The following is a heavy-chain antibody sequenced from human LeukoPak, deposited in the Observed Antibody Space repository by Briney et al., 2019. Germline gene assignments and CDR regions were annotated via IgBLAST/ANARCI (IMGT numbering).Heavy chain of an antibody. CDR3: AKSGGIAAAGEGY. CDR2: ISGSGGST. J-gene: IGHJ4*02. V-gene: IGHV3-23*01. CDR1: GFTFSSYA. Sequence: QPGGSLRLSCAASGFTFSSYAVSWVRQAPGKGLEGVSAISGSGGSTYYADSVKGRFTISIDNSKNTRYLQMNSLRAEDTAVYYCAKSGGIAAAGEGYWGQGTLVTVSS. D-gene: IGHD6-13*01.